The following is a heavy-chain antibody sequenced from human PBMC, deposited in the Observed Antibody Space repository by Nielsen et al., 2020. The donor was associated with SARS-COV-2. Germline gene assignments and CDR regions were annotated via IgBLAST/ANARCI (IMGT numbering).Heavy chain of an antibody. J-gene: IGHJ3*02. CDR2: MYSAGTT. CDR1: GFIVSNNY. Sequence: GGSLRLSCAASGFIVSNNYMSWVRQAPGKGLEWVSVMYSAGTTYYADSVKGRFTISRDNAKNSLFLQMNSLRAEDTALYYCAKDMAITILVGQNAFDIWGQGTMVTVSS. V-gene: IGHV3-53*05. CDR3: AKDMAITILVGQNAFDI. D-gene: IGHD3-9*01.